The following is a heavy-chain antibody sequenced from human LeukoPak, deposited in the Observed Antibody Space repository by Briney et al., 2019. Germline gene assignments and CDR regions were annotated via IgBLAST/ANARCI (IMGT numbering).Heavy chain of an antibody. V-gene: IGHV1-18*01. Sequence: ASVKVSCKASGYTFTSYGINWVRQAPGQGLEWMGWISAYNGNTNYAQKLQGRVTMTTDTSTSTAYMELSSLRSEDTAVYYCARDVGPRITMVRGPFDPWGQGTLVTVSS. J-gene: IGHJ5*02. D-gene: IGHD3-10*01. CDR1: GYTFTSYG. CDR3: ARDVGPRITMVRGPFDP. CDR2: ISAYNGNT.